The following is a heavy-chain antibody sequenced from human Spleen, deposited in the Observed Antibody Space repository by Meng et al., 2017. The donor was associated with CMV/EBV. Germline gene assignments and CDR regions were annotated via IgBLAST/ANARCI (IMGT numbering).Heavy chain of an antibody. CDR2: ISGSGGST. CDR3: AKDLRSSSRIRPGGWFDP. CDR1: GFTFSSYA. J-gene: IGHJ5*02. D-gene: IGHD6-13*01. Sequence: EVQLLESGGGLVQPGGSLRLSFAASGFTFSSYAMSWVRQAPGKGLEWVSAISGSGGSTYYADSVKGRFTISRDNSKNTLYLQMNSLRAEDTAVYYCAKDLRSSSRIRPGGWFDPWGQGPRVTVSS. V-gene: IGHV3-23*01.